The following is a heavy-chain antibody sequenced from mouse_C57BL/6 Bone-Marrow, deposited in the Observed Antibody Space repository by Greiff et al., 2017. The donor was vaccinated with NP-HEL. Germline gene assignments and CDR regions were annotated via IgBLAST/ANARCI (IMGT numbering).Heavy chain of an antibody. V-gene: IGHV5-2*03. Sequence: DVKLQESGGGLVQPGESLKLSCESNEYEFPSHDMSWVRKTPEKRLELVAAINSDGGSTYYPDTMERRFIISRDNTKKTLYLQMSSLRAEDTALYYCARGAIVTGDYFDYWGQGTTLTVSS. D-gene: IGHD2-5*01. J-gene: IGHJ2*01. CDR2: INSDGGST. CDR3: ARGAIVTGDYFDY. CDR1: EYEFPSHD.